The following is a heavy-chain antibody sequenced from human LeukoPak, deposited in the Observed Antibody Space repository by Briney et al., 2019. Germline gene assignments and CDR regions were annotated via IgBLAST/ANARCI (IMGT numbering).Heavy chain of an antibody. V-gene: IGHV3-21*01. J-gene: IGHJ4*02. CDR2: ISTSSIYI. CDR1: GFTFSSYS. D-gene: IGHD3-10*01. Sequence: GGSLRLSCAASGFTFSSYSMNWVRQAPGKGLEWVSSISTSSIYIYYTDSVKGRFTISRDNAKNSLYLQMNSLRAEDTAVYYCATTPTKNWFGIYYFDYWGQGTLVTVSS. CDR3: ATTPTKNWFGIYYFDY.